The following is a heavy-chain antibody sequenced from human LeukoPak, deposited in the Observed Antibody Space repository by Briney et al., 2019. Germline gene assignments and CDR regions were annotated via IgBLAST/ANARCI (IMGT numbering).Heavy chain of an antibody. V-gene: IGHV3-53*01. CDR1: GFTVSSNY. D-gene: IGHD2-2*01. Sequence: PGGSLRLSCAASGFTVSSNYMSWVRQAPGKGLEWVSVIYSGGSTYYADSVKGRFTISRDNSTNTLYLQMNSLRAEDTAVYYCAKDQLLPRGFDYWGQGTLVTVSS. CDR2: IYSGGST. J-gene: IGHJ4*02. CDR3: AKDQLLPRGFDY.